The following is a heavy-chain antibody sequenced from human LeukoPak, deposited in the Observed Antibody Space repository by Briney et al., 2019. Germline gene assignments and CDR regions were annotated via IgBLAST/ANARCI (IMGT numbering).Heavy chain of an antibody. Sequence: GGSLRLSCAASGFTFGDYAMHWVRQGPGKCLEWVSLISGDGNKTYYADSVKGRFTISRDNSKNSLYLQMNSLRGEDAAVYYCASTSRGVIDYWGQGTLVTVSS. CDR3: ASTSRGVIDY. CDR2: ISGDGNKT. CDR1: GFTFGDYA. D-gene: IGHD3-10*01. V-gene: IGHV3-43*02. J-gene: IGHJ4*02.